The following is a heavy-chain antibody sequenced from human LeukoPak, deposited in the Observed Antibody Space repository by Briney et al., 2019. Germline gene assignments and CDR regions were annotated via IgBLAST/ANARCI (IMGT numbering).Heavy chain of an antibody. Sequence: GASVKVSCKVSGYTLTELSMHWVRQAPGKGLEWTGGFDPEDGETIYAQKFQGRVTMTEDTSTDTAYMELSSLRSEDTAVYYCATGFGGITMVRGVIHYWGQGTLVTVSS. J-gene: IGHJ4*02. CDR2: FDPEDGET. V-gene: IGHV1-24*01. CDR3: ATGFGGITMVRGVIHY. CDR1: GYTLTELS. D-gene: IGHD3-10*01.